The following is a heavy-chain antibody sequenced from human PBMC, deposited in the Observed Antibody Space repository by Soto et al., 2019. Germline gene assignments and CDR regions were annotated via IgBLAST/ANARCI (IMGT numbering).Heavy chain of an antibody. J-gene: IGHJ4*02. V-gene: IGHV3-30-3*01. Sequence: GGSLRLSCAASGFTFSSYAMHWVRQAPGKGLEWVAVISYDGSNKYYADSVKGRFTISRDNSKNTLYLQMNSLRAEDTAVYYCARDSSSGWYQYLIDYWGQGTLVTVSS. CDR3: ARDSSSGWYQYLIDY. CDR1: GFTFSSYA. CDR2: ISYDGSNK. D-gene: IGHD6-19*01.